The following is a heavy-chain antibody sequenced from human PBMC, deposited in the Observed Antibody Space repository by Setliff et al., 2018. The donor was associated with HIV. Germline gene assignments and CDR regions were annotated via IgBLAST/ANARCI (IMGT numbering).Heavy chain of an antibody. CDR2: IKKSSDGGKT. CDR1: GFTFNNAW. Sequence: GGSLRLSCVASGFTFNNAWMNWVRQAPGRGLEWLGRIKKSSDGGKTDDASPVKGRFTISRDDSKNTLYLQMNSLKIEDTAVYFCATDNGPSYSMDIWGQGTTVTVSS. CDR3: ATDNGPSYSMDI. J-gene: IGHJ6*02. D-gene: IGHD2-21*01. V-gene: IGHV3-15*01.